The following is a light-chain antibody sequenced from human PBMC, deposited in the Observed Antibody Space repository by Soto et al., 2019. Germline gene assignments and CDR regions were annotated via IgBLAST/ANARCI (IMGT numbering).Light chain of an antibody. V-gene: IGKV3-11*01. CDR2: SAS. CDR1: QSVSIY. CDR3: QQRSIG. Sequence: EIVLTQSPATLSLSPGERATLSCRASQSVSIYIAWYQQKPGQAPRLLIYSASSRATGIPARFSGSGSGTDFTLTISSLEPEDFAVYYCQQRSIGFGQGTRLEIK. J-gene: IGKJ5*01.